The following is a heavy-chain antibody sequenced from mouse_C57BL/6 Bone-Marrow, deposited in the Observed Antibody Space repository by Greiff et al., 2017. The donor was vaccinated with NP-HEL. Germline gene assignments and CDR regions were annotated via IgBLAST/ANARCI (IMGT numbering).Heavy chain of an antibody. D-gene: IGHD1-1*01. J-gene: IGHJ1*03. Sequence: QVQLQQSGAELVKPGASVKISCKASGYAFSSYWMNWVKQRPGKGLEWIGQIYPGDGDTNYNGKFKGKATLTADKSSSTAYMQLSSLTSEDSAVYFCARVTTVVAIYWYVDVWGTGTTVTVSS. CDR3: ARVTTVVAIYWYVDV. CDR1: GYAFSSYW. V-gene: IGHV1-80*01. CDR2: IYPGDGDT.